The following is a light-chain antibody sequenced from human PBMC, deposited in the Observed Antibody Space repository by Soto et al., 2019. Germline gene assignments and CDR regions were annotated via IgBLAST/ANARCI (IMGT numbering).Light chain of an antibody. CDR1: QSISSW. Sequence: DIQMTQSPSILSASVGDRVTITCRASQSISSWLAWYQQRPGKAPKLLIYKASNLESGVTSRFSGSGSRTEFTLTISSLQPDDFATYYCQQYSAYSWTFGQGTKV. V-gene: IGKV1-5*03. CDR3: QQYSAYSWT. CDR2: KAS. J-gene: IGKJ1*01.